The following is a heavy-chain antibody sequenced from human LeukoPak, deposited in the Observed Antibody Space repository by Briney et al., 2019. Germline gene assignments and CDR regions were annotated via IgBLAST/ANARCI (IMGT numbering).Heavy chain of an antibody. D-gene: IGHD6-25*01. Sequence: GRSLRLSCAASGFTFSSHGIHWVRQAPGKGLEWVAVVSDDGKTTYYADSVKGRFTISRDNSKNTLYLQMNSLRAEDTAVYYCATLRAVGWFDPWGQGTLVTVSS. J-gene: IGHJ5*02. CDR3: ATLRAVGWFDP. CDR2: VSDDGKTT. CDR1: GFTFSSHG. V-gene: IGHV3-30*03.